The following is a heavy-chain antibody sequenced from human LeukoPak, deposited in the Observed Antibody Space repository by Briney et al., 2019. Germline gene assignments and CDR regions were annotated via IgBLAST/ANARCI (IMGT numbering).Heavy chain of an antibody. CDR3: AKVPDGSPRGYWYFDL. CDR2: ISASGGST. V-gene: IGHV3-23*01. CDR1: GFAFSGHA. Sequence: GGSLRLSCVASGFAFSGHALSWVRQAPGKGLEWVSTISASGGSTYYADSVKGRFSISRDNSKNTLYMEMHSLRAEDTAVYYCAKVPDGSPRGYWYFDLWGRGTLITVSS. D-gene: IGHD5-24*01. J-gene: IGHJ2*01.